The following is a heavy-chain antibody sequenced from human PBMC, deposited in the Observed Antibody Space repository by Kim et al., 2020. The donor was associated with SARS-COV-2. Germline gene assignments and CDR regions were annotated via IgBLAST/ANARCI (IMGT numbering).Heavy chain of an antibody. V-gene: IGHV4-59*08. D-gene: IGHD3-16*02. CDR2: IYYSGST. Sequence: SETLSLTCTVSGGSISSYYWSWIRQPPRKGLEWIGYIYYSGSTNYNPSLKTRVTISVDTSKNQFSLKLSSVTAADTAVYSFARHRFGGVIGDFDYWGQGT. J-gene: IGHJ4*02. CDR3: ARHRFGGVIGDFDY. CDR1: GGSISSYY.